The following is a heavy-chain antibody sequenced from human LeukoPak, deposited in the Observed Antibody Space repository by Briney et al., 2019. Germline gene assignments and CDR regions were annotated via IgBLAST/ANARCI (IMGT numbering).Heavy chain of an antibody. J-gene: IGHJ4*02. CDR1: GSTVRTNH. Sequence: GGSLRLSCAVSGSTVRTNHMNWVRQAPMKGLEWVSVIYSGGSTYYADSVKGRFTISRDNSKNTLYLQMNSLRAEDTAVYYCARGGYNYGSDYWGQGTLVTVSS. CDR2: IYSGGST. V-gene: IGHV3-53*01. CDR3: ARGGYNYGSDY. D-gene: IGHD5-18*01.